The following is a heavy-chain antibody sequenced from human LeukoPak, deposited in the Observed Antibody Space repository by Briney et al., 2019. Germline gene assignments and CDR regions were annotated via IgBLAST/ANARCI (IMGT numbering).Heavy chain of an antibody. CDR3: ARANGATVTTDYFDY. CDR2: MNPNSGNT. D-gene: IGHD4-17*01. CDR1: GYTFTSYD. J-gene: IGHJ4*02. V-gene: IGHV1-8*03. Sequence: EASVKVSCKASGYTFTSYDINWVRQATGQGLEWMGWMNPNSGNTGYAQKFQGRVTITRNTSISTAYMELSGLRSEDTAVYYCARANGATVTTDYFDYWGQGTLVTVSS.